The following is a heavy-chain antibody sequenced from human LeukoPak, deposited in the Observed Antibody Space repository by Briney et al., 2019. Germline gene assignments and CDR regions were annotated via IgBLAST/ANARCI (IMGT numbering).Heavy chain of an antibody. CDR1: GGSISSYY. J-gene: IGHJ4*02. Sequence: SETLSLTCTVSGGSISSYYWSWIRQPPGKGLEWIGYIYYSGSTNYYPSLKSRVTISVDTSKNQFSLKLSSVTAADTAVYYCARGTELLWFGELLSSHFDYWGQGTLVTVSS. CDR3: ARGTELLWFGELLSSHFDY. CDR2: IYYSGST. D-gene: IGHD3-10*01. V-gene: IGHV4-59*01.